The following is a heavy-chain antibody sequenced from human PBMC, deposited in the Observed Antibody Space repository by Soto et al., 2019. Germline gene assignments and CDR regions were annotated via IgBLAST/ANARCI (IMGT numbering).Heavy chain of an antibody. CDR2: TSGSGDKT. J-gene: IGHJ6*02. V-gene: IGHV3-23*01. CDR3: ATSRLSGYTTQYGMDV. CDR1: GFTFSSYV. Sequence: PGGSVRLSCAAAGFTFSSYVMNWVRQAPGKGLEWVSTTSGSGDKTYYADSVKGRFTISRDNSKNTLYLQMNSLRAEDTAVYYCATSRLSGYTTQYGMDVWGQGTTVTVSS. D-gene: IGHD3-22*01.